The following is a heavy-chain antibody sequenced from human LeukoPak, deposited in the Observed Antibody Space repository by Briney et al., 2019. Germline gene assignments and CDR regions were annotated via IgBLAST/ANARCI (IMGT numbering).Heavy chain of an antibody. Sequence: GGSLRLSCAASGFTFSDYSMNWVRQAPGKGLEWVSYIGANSAIYYADSVKGRFTISRDNAKNSLSLQMNSLRDDDTAVYYCARGGYYGAFDIWGQGTMVTVSS. CDR3: ARGGYYGAFDI. CDR1: GFTFSDYS. D-gene: IGHD3-10*01. CDR2: IGANSAI. J-gene: IGHJ3*02. V-gene: IGHV3-48*02.